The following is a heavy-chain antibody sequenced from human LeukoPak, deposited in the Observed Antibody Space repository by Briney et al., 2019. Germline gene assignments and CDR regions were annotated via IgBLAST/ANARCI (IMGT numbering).Heavy chain of an antibody. Sequence: SETLSLTCTVSGGSISSYYWSWIRQPPGKGLEWIGYIYYSGSTNYNPSLKSRVTISVDTSKNQFSLKLSSVTAADTAVYYCARGPRISSWSTHGSYYGYWGQGTLVTVSS. CDR1: GGSISSYY. CDR3: ARGPRISSWSTHGSYYGY. D-gene: IGHD1-26*01. V-gene: IGHV4-59*08. J-gene: IGHJ4*02. CDR2: IYYSGST.